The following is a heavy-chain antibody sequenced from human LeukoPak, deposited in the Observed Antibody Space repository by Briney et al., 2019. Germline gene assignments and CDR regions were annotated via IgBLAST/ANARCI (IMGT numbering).Heavy chain of an antibody. D-gene: IGHD4-17*01. CDR3: AREQATTVTTFDY. V-gene: IGHV3-48*01. Sequence: GGSLRLSCAASGFTFSSYSMNWVRQAPGKGLEWVSYISSSSSTIYYADSVKGRFTISRDNAKNSLYLQMNSLRAEDTAVDYCAREQATTVTTFDYWGQGTLVTVSS. J-gene: IGHJ4*02. CDR1: GFTFSSYS. CDR2: ISSSSSTI.